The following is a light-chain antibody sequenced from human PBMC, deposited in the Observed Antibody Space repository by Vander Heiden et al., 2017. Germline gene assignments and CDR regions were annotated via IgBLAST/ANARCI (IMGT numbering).Light chain of an antibody. V-gene: IGLV3-21*02. CDR3: QVWDITIDHPV. Sequence: SDVLAQPHSVSAAPGQTDRLTCGGKNIGTYSVYWYPQRPGQAPVVVGHADSDRPSGIPERFSGSNSGNPATLTISRVEAGDEAQYYCQVWDITIDHPVFGGGTKLTVL. J-gene: IGLJ3*02. CDR2: ADS. CDR1: NIGTYS.